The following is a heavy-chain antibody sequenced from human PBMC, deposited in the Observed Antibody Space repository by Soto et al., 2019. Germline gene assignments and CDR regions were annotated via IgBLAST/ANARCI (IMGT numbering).Heavy chain of an antibody. CDR3: ARDLGSSWYGYFDY. Sequence: SVTRSLTGPVSGCSISNYYLSLLRQHPGKGLEWIGYIYYSGSTNYNPSLKSRVTISVDTSKNQFSLKLSSVTAADTAVYYCARDLGSSWYGYFDYWGQGTPVTVS. CDR2: IYYSGST. J-gene: IGHJ4*02. V-gene: IGHV4-59*01. CDR1: GCSISNYY. D-gene: IGHD6-13*01.